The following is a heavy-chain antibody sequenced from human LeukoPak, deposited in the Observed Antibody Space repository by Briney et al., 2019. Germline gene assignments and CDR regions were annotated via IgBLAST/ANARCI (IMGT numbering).Heavy chain of an antibody. CDR1: GGSISSTSYY. Sequence: SETLSLTCTVSGGSISSTSYYWGWIRQPPGKGLEWIGSIYYSGSTYYNPSLKSRVTMSVDTSKNQFSLKLSSVTAADTAVYYCARDVVRGVQNWFDPWGQGTLVTVSS. CDR2: IYYSGST. J-gene: IGHJ5*02. CDR3: ARDVVRGVQNWFDP. V-gene: IGHV4-39*07. D-gene: IGHD3-10*01.